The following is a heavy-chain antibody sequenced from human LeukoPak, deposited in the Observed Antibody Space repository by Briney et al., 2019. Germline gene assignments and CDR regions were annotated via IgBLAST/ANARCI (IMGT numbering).Heavy chain of an antibody. J-gene: IGHJ3*02. CDR3: TRRTIPQRVWFGGNDAFDI. Sequence: GGSLRLSCAASGFTFSGSAMHWVRQASGKGLEWVGRIRSKANSYATAYAASVKGRFTISRDDSKNTAYLQMNSLKTEDTAVYCCTRRTIPQRVWFGGNDAFDIWGQGTMVTVSS. CDR1: GFTFSGSA. V-gene: IGHV3-73*01. CDR2: IRSKANSYAT. D-gene: IGHD3-10*01.